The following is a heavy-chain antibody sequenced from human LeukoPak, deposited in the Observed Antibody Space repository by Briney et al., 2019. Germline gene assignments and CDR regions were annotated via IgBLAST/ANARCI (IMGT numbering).Heavy chain of an antibody. V-gene: IGHV1-69*04. Sequence: ASVKVSCKASGGTFSSYAISWVRQAPGQGLEWMGRIIPIFGIANYAQKFQGRVTITADKSTSTAYMELSSLRSEDTAVYYCAIQKEEVHGDYGSYFDYWGQGTLVTVSS. J-gene: IGHJ4*02. CDR3: AIQKEEVHGDYGSYFDY. D-gene: IGHD4-17*01. CDR1: GGTFSSYA. CDR2: IIPIFGIA.